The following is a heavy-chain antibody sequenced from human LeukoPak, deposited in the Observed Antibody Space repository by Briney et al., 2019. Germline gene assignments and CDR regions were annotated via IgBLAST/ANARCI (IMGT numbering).Heavy chain of an antibody. CDR1: GFTFSSYA. V-gene: IGHV3-23*01. CDR3: AKDFRYSGSYSNYDAFDI. CDR2: ISGSGYNT. D-gene: IGHD1-26*01. J-gene: IGHJ3*02. Sequence: PGGSLRPSCAASGFTFSSYAMSWVRQAPGKGLEWVSAISGSGYNTYYADSVKGRFTISRDNSKNTLYLQMNSLRDEDTAIYYCAKDFRYSGSYSNYDAFDIWGQGTMVTVSS.